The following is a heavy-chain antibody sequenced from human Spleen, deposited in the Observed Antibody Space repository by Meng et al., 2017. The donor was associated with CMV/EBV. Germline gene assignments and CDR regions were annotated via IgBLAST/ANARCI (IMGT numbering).Heavy chain of an antibody. CDR3: ARDAQRDMATSGFDY. Sequence: VSSNFAAWNWIRQSPSRGLEWLRRTYYRSRWYDEYAVSVKSRITINPDTSNNQFSLHLSSVTPEDTAVYYCARDAQRDMATSGFDYWGQGTLVTVSS. V-gene: IGHV6-1*01. J-gene: IGHJ4*02. CDR1: VSSNFAA. CDR2: TYYRSRWYD. D-gene: IGHD5-24*01.